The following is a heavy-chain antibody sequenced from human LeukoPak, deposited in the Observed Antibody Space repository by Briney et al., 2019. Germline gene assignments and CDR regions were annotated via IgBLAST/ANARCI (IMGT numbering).Heavy chain of an antibody. CDR1: GFTFSSYG. Sequence: PGGSLRLSCAASGFTFSSYGMHWVRPAPGKGLEWVSSISSSSSYIYYADSVKGRFTISRDNAKNSLYLQMNSLRAEDTAVYYCARDLGATVVHGGFRVWGQGTLVTVSS. J-gene: IGHJ4*02. CDR2: ISSSSSYI. V-gene: IGHV3-21*01. D-gene: IGHD4-23*01. CDR3: ARDLGATVVHGGFRV.